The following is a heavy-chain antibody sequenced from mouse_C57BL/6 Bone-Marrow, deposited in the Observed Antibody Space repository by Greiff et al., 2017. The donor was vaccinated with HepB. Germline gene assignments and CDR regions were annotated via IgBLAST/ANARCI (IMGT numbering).Heavy chain of an antibody. CDR1: GFNIKNTY. J-gene: IGHJ2*01. D-gene: IGHD2-3*01. V-gene: IGHV14-3*01. Sequence: VQLKESVAELVRPGASVKLSCTASGFNIKNTYMHWVKQRPEQGLEWIGRIDPANGNTKYAPKFQGKATITADTSSNTAYLQLSSLTSEDTAIYYCAPSNDGYYPTLCYWGQGTTLTVSS. CDR2: IDPANGNT. CDR3: APSNDGYYPTLCY.